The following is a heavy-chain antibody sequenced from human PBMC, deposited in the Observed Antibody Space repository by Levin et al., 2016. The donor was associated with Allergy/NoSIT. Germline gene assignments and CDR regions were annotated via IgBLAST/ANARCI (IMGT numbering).Heavy chain of an antibody. CDR3: ARSYYYDSSGYHELDY. CDR1: GFTFSSYA. V-gene: IGHV3-30*04. D-gene: IGHD3-22*01. J-gene: IGHJ4*02. Sequence: GESLKISCAASGFTFSSYAMHWVRQAPGKGLEWVAVISYDGSNKYYADSVKGRFTISRDNSKNMLYLQMNSLRAEDTAVYYCARSYYYDSSGYHELDYWGQGTLVTVSS. CDR2: ISYDGSNK.